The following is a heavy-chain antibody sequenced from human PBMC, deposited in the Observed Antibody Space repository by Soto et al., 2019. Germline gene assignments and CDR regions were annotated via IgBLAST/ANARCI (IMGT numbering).Heavy chain of an antibody. CDR1: GFTFSTYG. Sequence: HPGGSLRLSCAASGFTFSTYGMHWVRQAPGKGLEWVAVISDDGSKKYYADSVKGRFTISRDNSKNMVYLQMNSLRAEDTAVYYCGKDQIHAFDIWGQGTMVTVSS. CDR3: GKDQIHAFDI. V-gene: IGHV3-30*18. J-gene: IGHJ3*02. CDR2: ISDDGSKK.